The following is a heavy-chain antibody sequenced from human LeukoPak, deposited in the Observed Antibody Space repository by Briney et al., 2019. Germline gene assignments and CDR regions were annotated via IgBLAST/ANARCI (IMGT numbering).Heavy chain of an antibody. J-gene: IGHJ4*02. CDR3: ARSSEWELHNFDY. Sequence: ASVKVSCKASGYTFTSYDINWVRQATGQGLEWMGWMNPNSGNTGYAQKFQGRVTMTRNTSTSTAYMELSSLRSEDTAVYYCARSSEWELHNFDYWGQGTLVTVSS. D-gene: IGHD1-26*01. CDR2: MNPNSGNT. V-gene: IGHV1-8*01. CDR1: GYTFTSYD.